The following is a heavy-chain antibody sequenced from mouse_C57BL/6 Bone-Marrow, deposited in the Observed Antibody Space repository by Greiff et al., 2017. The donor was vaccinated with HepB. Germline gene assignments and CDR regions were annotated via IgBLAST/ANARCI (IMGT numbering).Heavy chain of an antibody. Sequence: EAGGGLVQPKGSLKLSCAASGFSFNTYAMNWVRQAPGKGLEWVARIRSKSNNYATYYADSVKDRFTISRDDSESMLYLQMNNLKTEDTAMYYCVRQKSTMVPYYFDYWGQGTTLTVSS. CDR3: VRQKSTMVPYYFDY. CDR2: IRSKSNNYAT. V-gene: IGHV10-1*01. D-gene: IGHD2-2*01. J-gene: IGHJ2*01. CDR1: GFSFNTYA.